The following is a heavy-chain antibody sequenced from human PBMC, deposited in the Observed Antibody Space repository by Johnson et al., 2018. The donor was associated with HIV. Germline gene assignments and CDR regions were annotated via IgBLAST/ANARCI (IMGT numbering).Heavy chain of an antibody. CDR2: LSYDGSNK. J-gene: IGHJ3*02. V-gene: IGHV3-30-3*01. D-gene: IGHD4-23*01. CDR3: ARERGYFGNPAFDI. CDR1: GFTFSSYA. Sequence: VQLVESGGGVVQPGRSPRLSCAASGFTFSSYALHWVRQAPGTGLEWVAVLSYDGSNKFYADSVKGRFTISRDNSKNTLYLQMNSLRTEDTAMYYCARERGYFGNPAFDIWGQGTMVTVSS.